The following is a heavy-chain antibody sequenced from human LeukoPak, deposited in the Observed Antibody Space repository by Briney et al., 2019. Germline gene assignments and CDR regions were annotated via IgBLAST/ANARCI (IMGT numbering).Heavy chain of an antibody. CDR3: ARSAEQPEYYFDY. V-gene: IGHV3-53*01. J-gene: IGHJ4*02. CDR2: IYSGGST. D-gene: IGHD1-14*01. Sequence: GGSLRLSCAASGFTVSSNYMSWVRQAPGKGLEWVSVIYSGGSTYYADPVKGRFTISRDNSKNTLYLQMNSLRAEDTAVYYCARSAEQPEYYFDYWGQGTLVTVSS. CDR1: GFTVSSNY.